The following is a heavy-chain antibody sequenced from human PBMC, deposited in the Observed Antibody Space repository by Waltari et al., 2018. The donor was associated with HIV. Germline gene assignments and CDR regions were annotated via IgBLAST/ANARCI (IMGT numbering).Heavy chain of an antibody. CDR3: ARDLMGAPTGTTPYFDY. D-gene: IGHD1-7*01. CDR1: GGTFSSYA. Sequence: QVQLVQSGAEVKKPGSSVKVSCKASGGTFSSYAISWVRQAPGQGLEWMGKIIPSLGIANYAQKYQGRGTITADKSTSTAYMELSSLRSEDTAVYYCARDLMGAPTGTTPYFDYWGQGTLVTVSS. CDR2: IIPSLGIA. J-gene: IGHJ4*02. V-gene: IGHV1-69*04.